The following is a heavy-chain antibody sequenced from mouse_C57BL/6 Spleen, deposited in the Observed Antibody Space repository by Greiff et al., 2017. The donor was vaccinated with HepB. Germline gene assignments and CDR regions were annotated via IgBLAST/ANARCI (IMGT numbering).Heavy chain of an antibody. J-gene: IGHJ3*01. Sequence: QVQLQQSGAELVRPGASVTLSCKASGYTFTDYEMHWVKQTPVHGLEWIGAIDPETGGTAYNQKFKGKAILTADKSSSTAYMELRSLTSEDSAVYYCSHAYDSNPAYWGQGTLVTVSA. CDR2: IDPETGGT. V-gene: IGHV1-15*01. CDR3: SHAYDSNPAY. CDR1: GYTFTDYE. D-gene: IGHD2-5*01.